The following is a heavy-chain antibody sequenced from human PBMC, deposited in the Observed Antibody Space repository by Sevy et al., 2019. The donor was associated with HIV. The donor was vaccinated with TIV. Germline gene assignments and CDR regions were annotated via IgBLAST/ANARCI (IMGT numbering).Heavy chain of an antibody. Sequence: QAGGSLRLSCAASGFTFSSYAMSWVRQAPGKGLEWVSAISGSGGSTYYADSVKGRFTISRDNSKNMLYLQMNSLRAEDTAVYYCAKDKGGRIVGANAFDIWGQGTMVTVSS. CDR1: GFTFSSYA. CDR2: ISGSGGST. D-gene: IGHD1-26*01. J-gene: IGHJ3*02. V-gene: IGHV3-23*01. CDR3: AKDKGGRIVGANAFDI.